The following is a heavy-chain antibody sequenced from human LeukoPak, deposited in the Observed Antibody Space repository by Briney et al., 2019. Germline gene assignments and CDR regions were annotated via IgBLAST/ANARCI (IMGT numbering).Heavy chain of an antibody. J-gene: IGHJ4*02. D-gene: IGHD5-24*01. CDR2: ISAYNGNT. CDR1: GYTFTSYG. V-gene: IGHV1-18*01. Sequence: ASVKVSCKASGYTFTSYGTSWVRQAPGQGLEWMGWISAYNGNTNYAQKLQGRVTMTTDTSTSTAYMELRSLRSDDTAVYYCARGTGRDGYNKLPFDYWGQGTLVTVSS. CDR3: ARGTGRDGYNKLPFDY.